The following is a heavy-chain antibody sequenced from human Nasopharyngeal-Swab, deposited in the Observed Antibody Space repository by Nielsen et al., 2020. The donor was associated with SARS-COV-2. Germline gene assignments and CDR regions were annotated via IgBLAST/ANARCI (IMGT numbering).Heavy chain of an antibody. D-gene: IGHD5-18*01. J-gene: IGHJ2*01. Sequence: WIRQSPGKGLEWVAVISYDGSNKYYADSVKGRFTISRDNSKNTLYLQMNSLRAEDTAVYYCARDRTRTARKVYWYFDLWGRGTLVTVSS. CDR3: ARDRTRTARKVYWYFDL. CDR2: ISYDGSNK. V-gene: IGHV3-30-3*01.